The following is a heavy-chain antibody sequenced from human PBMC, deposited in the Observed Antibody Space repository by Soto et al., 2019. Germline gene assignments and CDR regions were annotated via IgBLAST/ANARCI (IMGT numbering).Heavy chain of an antibody. J-gene: IGHJ6*02. Sequence: QVQLQESGPGLVKPSGTLSLTCAVSGGSISSSNWWSWVRPPPGKGLEWIGEIYHSGSTNYTPSLKSRITISVYKSKNQFSLKLSSVTAADTAVYYCAREWQLATYYYYGMDVWGQGTTVTVSS. CDR3: AREWQLATYYYYGMDV. CDR1: GGSISSSNW. D-gene: IGHD6-13*01. CDR2: IYHSGST. V-gene: IGHV4-4*02.